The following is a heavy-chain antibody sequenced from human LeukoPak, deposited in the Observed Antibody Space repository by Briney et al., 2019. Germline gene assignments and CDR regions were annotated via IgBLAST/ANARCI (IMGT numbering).Heavy chain of an antibody. CDR3: ARNYYDFWSGYFSWFDP. CDR1: GSSISSGGYS. Sequence: SETLSLTCAVSGSSISSGGYSWSWIRQPPGKGLEWIGYIYHSGSTYYNPSLKSRVTISVDRSKNQFSLKLSSVTAADTAVYYCARNYYDFWSGYFSWFDPWGQGTLVTVSS. V-gene: IGHV4-30-2*01. D-gene: IGHD3-3*01. J-gene: IGHJ5*02. CDR2: IYHSGST.